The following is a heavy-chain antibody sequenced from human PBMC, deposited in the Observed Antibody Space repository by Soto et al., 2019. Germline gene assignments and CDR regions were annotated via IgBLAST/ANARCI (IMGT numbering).Heavy chain of an antibody. Sequence: SVKVSCKDSGGTFSSNAISWVRQAPRQGLEWMGGIIPIFGTANYAQKFQGRVTITADESTSTAYMELSSLRSEDTAVYYCARAKDDYGDYDYDAFDIWGQGTMVTVSS. CDR2: IIPIFGTA. CDR3: ARAKDDYGDYDYDAFDI. V-gene: IGHV1-69*13. J-gene: IGHJ3*02. CDR1: GGTFSSNA. D-gene: IGHD4-17*01.